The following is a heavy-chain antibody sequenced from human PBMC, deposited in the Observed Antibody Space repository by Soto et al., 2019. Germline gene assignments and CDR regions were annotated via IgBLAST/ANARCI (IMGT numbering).Heavy chain of an antibody. V-gene: IGHV3-7*01. Sequence: EVQLVESGGGLVQPGGSLRLSCAASGFTFSSYWMSWVRQAPGKGLEWVANIKQDGSEKYYVDSVKGRFTISRDNAKNSLYLQMNSLRAEDTAVYYCARAGSGFGHYYYYGMDVWGQGTTVTVSS. CDR1: GFTFSSYW. D-gene: IGHD3-10*01. J-gene: IGHJ6*02. CDR3: ARAGSGFGHYYYYGMDV. CDR2: IKQDGSEK.